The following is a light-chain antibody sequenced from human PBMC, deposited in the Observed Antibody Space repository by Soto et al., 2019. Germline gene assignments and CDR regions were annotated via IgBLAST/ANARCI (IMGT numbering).Light chain of an antibody. CDR1: QSLLYSDGNTY. CDR2: KVS. Sequence: VVMTQSPLSLPVTLGQPASISCNSSQSLLYSDGNTYLIWFQQRPGQSPRRLMYKVSNRDSGVPDRFSGSGSGTDFTLKISRVEAEDVGVYYCMQGTHWPLTFGGGTQVEIK. J-gene: IGKJ4*01. CDR3: MQGTHWPLT. V-gene: IGKV2-30*01.